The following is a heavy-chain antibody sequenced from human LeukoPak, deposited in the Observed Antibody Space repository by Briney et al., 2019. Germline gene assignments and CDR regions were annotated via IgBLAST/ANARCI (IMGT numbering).Heavy chain of an antibody. D-gene: IGHD3-3*01. CDR2: IYSGGST. J-gene: IGHJ3*02. Sequence: GGSLRLSCAASGFTVSSNYMSWVRQAPGKGLEWVSVIYSGGSTYYADSVKGRFTISRDNSKNTLYLQMNSLRAEDTAVYYCASRSSPGYDPAFDIWGQGTMVTVSS. CDR1: GFTVSSNY. V-gene: IGHV3-53*01. CDR3: ASRSSPGYDPAFDI.